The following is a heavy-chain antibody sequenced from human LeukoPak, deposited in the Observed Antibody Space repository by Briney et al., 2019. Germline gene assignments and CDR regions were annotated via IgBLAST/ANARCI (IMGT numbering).Heavy chain of an antibody. J-gene: IGHJ6*03. V-gene: IGHV1-69*05. CDR2: IIPIFGTA. Sequence: SVKVSCKASGGTFSSYAISWVRQAPGQGLEWMGGIIPIFGTANYAQKFQGRVTMTRDTSISTAYMELSRLRSDDTAVYYCARVAAVAYYYYYMDVWGKGTTVTVSS. D-gene: IGHD6-19*01. CDR1: GGTFSSYA. CDR3: ARVAAVAYYYYYMDV.